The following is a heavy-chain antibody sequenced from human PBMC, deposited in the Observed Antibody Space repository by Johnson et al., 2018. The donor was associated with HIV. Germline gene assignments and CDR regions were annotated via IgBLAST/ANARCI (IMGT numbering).Heavy chain of an antibody. D-gene: IGHD3-22*01. V-gene: IGHV3-64*01. Sequence: EQLVESGGGLVQPGGSLRLSCVVSGFTFSSYAMHWVRQAPGKGLEYVSAISTNGGSTYYANSVKGRFTISRDNSKNTLYLQMGSLRAEDMAIYYCAIPYYYDTGVYHWGQGTMVTVSS. CDR1: GFTFSSYA. J-gene: IGHJ3*01. CDR3: AIPYYYDTGVYH. CDR2: ISTNGGST.